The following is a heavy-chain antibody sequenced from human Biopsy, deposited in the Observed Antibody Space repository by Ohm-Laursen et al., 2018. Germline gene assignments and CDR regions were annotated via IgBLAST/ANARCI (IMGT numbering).Heavy chain of an antibody. CDR2: IYYSGST. CDR3: ARVGAGAPSIDYFDY. V-gene: IGHV4-59*01. Sequence: SETLSLTCTVSGGSIGSFFWSWIRQPPGKGLEWIGYIYYSGSTNYNPSLRSRVTISVYRSKNQFSLELSSVTAADTAVYYCARVGAGAPSIDYFDYWGQGALVTISS. CDR1: GGSIGSFF. J-gene: IGHJ4*02. D-gene: IGHD1-26*01.